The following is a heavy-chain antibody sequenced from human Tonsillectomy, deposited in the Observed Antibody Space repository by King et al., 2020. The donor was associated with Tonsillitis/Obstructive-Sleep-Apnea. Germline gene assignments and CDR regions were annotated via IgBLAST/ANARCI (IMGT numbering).Heavy chain of an antibody. CDR3: AKDRYTNTWHAGYMDV. CDR2: ITWNSGFI. CDR1: GFTFDDFA. V-gene: IGHV3-9*01. Sequence: VQLVESGGGLVQPGRSLRLSCAASGFTFDDFAMHWVRQAPGKGLEWVSSITWNSGFIAYVESVKGRFTIYRDNAKNSLYLQMNSLIPEDTALYYCAKDRYTNTWHAGYMDVWGKGTTVTVSS. D-gene: IGHD2-2*02. J-gene: IGHJ6*04.